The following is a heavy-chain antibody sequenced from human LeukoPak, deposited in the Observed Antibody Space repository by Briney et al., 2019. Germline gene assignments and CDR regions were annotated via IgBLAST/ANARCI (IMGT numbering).Heavy chain of an antibody. D-gene: IGHD3-16*02. Sequence: ASVKVSCKVSGYTLTELSMHWVRQAPGKGLEWMGGFDPEDGETIYAQKFQGRVTMTEDTSTDTAYMELSSLRSEDTAVYYCATALTGEVIALYPITFDYWGQGTLVTVSS. CDR2: FDPEDGET. J-gene: IGHJ4*02. V-gene: IGHV1-24*01. CDR3: ATALTGEVIALYPITFDY. CDR1: GYTLTELS.